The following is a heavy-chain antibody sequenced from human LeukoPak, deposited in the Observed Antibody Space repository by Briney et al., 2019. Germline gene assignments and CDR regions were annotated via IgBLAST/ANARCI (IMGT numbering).Heavy chain of an antibody. CDR1: GGSISSYY. D-gene: IGHD6-19*01. V-gene: IGHV4-59*01. CDR2: IYYSGST. J-gene: IGHJ4*02. CDR3: ASSDYSSGWYVDY. Sequence: SETLSLTCTVSGGSISSYYWRWIRQPPGKGLEWIGYIYYSGSTNYNPSLKSRVTISVDTSKNQFSLKLSSVTAADTAVYYCASSDYSSGWYVDYWGQGTLVTVSS.